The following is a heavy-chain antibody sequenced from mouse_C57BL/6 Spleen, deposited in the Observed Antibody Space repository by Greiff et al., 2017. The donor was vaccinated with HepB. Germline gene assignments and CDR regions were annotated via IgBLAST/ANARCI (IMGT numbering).Heavy chain of an antibody. Sequence: QVQLQQPGAELVKPGASVKLSCKASGYTFTSYWMHWVKQRPGQGLEWIGMIHPNSGSTNYNEKFKSKATLTVDKSSSTAYMQISSLTSEDSAVYYCARRGDGNYAWFAYWGQGTLVTVSA. D-gene: IGHD2-1*01. J-gene: IGHJ3*01. V-gene: IGHV1-64*01. CDR1: GYTFTSYW. CDR3: ARRGDGNYAWFAY. CDR2: IHPNSGST.